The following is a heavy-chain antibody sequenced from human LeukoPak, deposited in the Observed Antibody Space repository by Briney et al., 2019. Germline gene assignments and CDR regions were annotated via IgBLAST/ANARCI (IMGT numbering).Heavy chain of an antibody. Sequence: PGGSLRLSCAASGFTFSSYSMNWVRQAPGKGLEWVSSISSSSSYIYYADSVKGRFTISRDNAKNSLYLQMNSLRAEDTAVYYCARDSGGSFSGGKDYWGQGTLVTVSS. J-gene: IGHJ4*02. D-gene: IGHD1-26*01. CDR2: ISSSSSYI. CDR1: GFTFSSYS. V-gene: IGHV3-21*01. CDR3: ARDSGGSFSGGKDY.